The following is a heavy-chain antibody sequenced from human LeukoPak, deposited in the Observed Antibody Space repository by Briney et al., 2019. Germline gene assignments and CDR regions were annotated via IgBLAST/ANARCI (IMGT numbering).Heavy chain of an antibody. CDR3: TRDGLIGY. CDR2: IRSKAYGGTT. CDR1: GFAFSFFA. V-gene: IGHV3-49*03. J-gene: IGHJ4*02. D-gene: IGHD2-2*03. Sequence: GGSLRLSCEASGFAFSFFAMSWFRQAPGKGLEWVGFIRSKAYGGTTEYAASVKGRFTISRDDSKSIAYLQMNSLKTEDTAVYYCTRDGLIGYWGQGTLVTVSS.